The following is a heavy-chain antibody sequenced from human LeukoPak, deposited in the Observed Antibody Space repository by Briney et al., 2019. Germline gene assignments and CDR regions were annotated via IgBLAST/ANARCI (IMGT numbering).Heavy chain of an antibody. V-gene: IGHV3-23*01. Sequence: GGSLRLSCAASGFTFRSYGMSWVRQAPGKGLEWVSGISGGGDSTYYADSVKGRFTISRDNSKNTLYLQMNSLRAEDTAVYYCAKDGVVIVATGSYWGQGTLVTVSS. CDR2: ISGGGDST. CDR1: GFTFRSYG. D-gene: IGHD5-12*01. J-gene: IGHJ4*02. CDR3: AKDGVVIVATGSY.